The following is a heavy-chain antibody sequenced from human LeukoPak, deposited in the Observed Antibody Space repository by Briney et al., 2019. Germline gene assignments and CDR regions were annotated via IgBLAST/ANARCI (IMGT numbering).Heavy chain of an antibody. D-gene: IGHD3-10*01. V-gene: IGHV1-18*01. CDR2: ISPYNGNT. Sequence: ASVKVSCKASGYTFTTYGISWVRQAPGQGLEWMGWISPYNGNTNYAQKLQGRVTMTTDTSTSIAYMELRSLRSDDTAVYHCARSLTSYGSGSYFFDYWGQGTLVTVSS. J-gene: IGHJ4*02. CDR1: GYTFTTYG. CDR3: ARSLTSYGSGSYFFDY.